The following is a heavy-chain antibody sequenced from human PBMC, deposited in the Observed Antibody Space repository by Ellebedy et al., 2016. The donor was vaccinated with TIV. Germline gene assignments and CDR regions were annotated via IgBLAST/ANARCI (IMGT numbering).Heavy chain of an antibody. CDR2: IDSNGLTT. Sequence: GESLKISCGASGLTFNIYAMTWVRQARGKGLEWLSTIDSNGLTTYYAQSVKGRFTISRENAKKALFLQMDGLRVDDSAVYYCVGFGVFNLWGQGAPVTVSS. CDR3: VGFGVFNL. CDR1: GLTFNIYA. D-gene: IGHD3-3*01. J-gene: IGHJ5*02. V-gene: IGHV3-23*05.